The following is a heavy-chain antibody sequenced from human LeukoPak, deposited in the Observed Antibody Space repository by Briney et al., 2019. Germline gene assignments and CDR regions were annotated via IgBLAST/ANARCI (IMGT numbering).Heavy chain of an antibody. CDR2: IYHSGST. D-gene: IGHD6-13*01. CDR3: ARVSLSSSTYYFDY. J-gene: IGHJ4*02. V-gene: IGHV4-30-2*01. Sequence: SETLSLTCAVSGGSISSGGYSRSWIRQPPGKGLEWIGYIYHSGSTYYNPSLKSRVTISVDRSKNQFSLKLSSVTAADTAVYYCARVSLSSSTYYFDYWGQGTLVTVSS. CDR1: GGSISSGGYS.